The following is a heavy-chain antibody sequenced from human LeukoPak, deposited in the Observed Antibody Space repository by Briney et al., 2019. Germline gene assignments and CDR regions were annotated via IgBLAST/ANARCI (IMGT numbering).Heavy chain of an antibody. J-gene: IGHJ4*02. CDR2: ISGSGGST. V-gene: IGHV3-23*01. CDR1: GFTFSSYA. D-gene: IGHD6-19*01. Sequence: PGGSLRLSCAASGFTFSSYAMSWVRQAPGKGLEWVSAISGSGGSTHYADSVKGRFTISRDNSKNTLYLQMNSLRAENTAVYYCARAESGQWYIDYWGQGTLVTVSS. CDR3: ARAESGQWYIDY.